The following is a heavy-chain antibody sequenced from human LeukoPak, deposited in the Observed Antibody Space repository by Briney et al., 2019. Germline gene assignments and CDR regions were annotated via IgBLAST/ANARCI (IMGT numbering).Heavy chain of an antibody. D-gene: IGHD4-17*01. Sequence: SQTLSLTCTVSGGSISSGGYYWSWIRQHPGKGLEWIGYIYYSGSTYYNPSLKSRVTISVDTSKNQSSLKLSSVTAADTAVYYCARVPTDYGDYGAPWYFDLWGRGTLVTVSS. CDR2: IYYSGST. J-gene: IGHJ2*01. CDR3: ARVPTDYGDYGAPWYFDL. V-gene: IGHV4-31*03. CDR1: GGSISSGGYY.